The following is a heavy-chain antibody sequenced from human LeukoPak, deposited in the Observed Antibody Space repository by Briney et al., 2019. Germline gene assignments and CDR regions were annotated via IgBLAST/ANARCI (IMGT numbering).Heavy chain of an antibody. CDR3: AKEGAYGDYVAHDY. CDR2: ISSSGSGDNT. CDR1: GVTLSTYA. D-gene: IGHD4-17*01. J-gene: IGHJ4*02. V-gene: IGHV3-23*01. Sequence: GGSLRLSCAASGVTLSTYAMSWARQAPGKGLEWVSGISSSGSGDNTYYADSVKGRFTISRDNSKNTLYLQMNSLRAEDTAVYYCAKEGAYGDYVAHDYWGQGTLVTVSS.